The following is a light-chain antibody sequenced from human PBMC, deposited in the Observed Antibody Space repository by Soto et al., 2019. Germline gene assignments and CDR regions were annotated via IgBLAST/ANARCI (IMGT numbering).Light chain of an antibody. CDR2: DAS. CDR1: QSISSW. J-gene: IGKJ1*01. V-gene: IGKV1-5*01. CDR3: QQYNSYSPTWT. Sequence: DIQMTQSPSTLSASVGDRVTITCRASQSISSWLAWYQQKPGKAPKLLLYDASSLESGVPSRFSGSGSGTGFALTIISLQPDDFATYYCQQYNSYSPTWTFGQGTKVEIK.